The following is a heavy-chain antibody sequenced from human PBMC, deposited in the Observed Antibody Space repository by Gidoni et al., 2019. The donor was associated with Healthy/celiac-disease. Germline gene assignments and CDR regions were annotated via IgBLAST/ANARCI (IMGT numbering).Heavy chain of an antibody. V-gene: IGHV3-23*01. Sequence: EVQLLESGGGLVQPGGSLRLSCAASGFTFSSYAMSWVRQAPGKGLEWVSAISGSGGSTYYAESVKGRFTISRDNSKNTLYLQMNSLRAEDTAVYYCAKVGTYDFWSGYYIAYGMDVWGQGTTVTVSS. D-gene: IGHD3-3*01. CDR2: ISGSGGST. J-gene: IGHJ6*02. CDR3: AKVGTYDFWSGYYIAYGMDV. CDR1: GFTFSSYA.